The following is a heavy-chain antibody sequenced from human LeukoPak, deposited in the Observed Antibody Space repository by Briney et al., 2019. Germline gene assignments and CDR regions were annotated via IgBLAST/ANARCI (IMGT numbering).Heavy chain of an antibody. CDR1: GDSISSYY. CDR2: IYYSGST. J-gene: IGHJ4*02. Sequence: SETLSLTCTVSGDSISSYYWSWIRQSPGKGLEWIGYIYYSGSTNYNPSLKSRVTISVDTSKNQFSLKLSSVTAADTAVYYCARLTAAFDYWGQGTLVTVSS. D-gene: IGHD2-15*01. V-gene: IGHV4-59*01. CDR3: ARLTAAFDY.